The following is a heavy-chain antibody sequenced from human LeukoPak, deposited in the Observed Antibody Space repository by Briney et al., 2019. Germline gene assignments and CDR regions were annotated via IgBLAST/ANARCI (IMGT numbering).Heavy chain of an antibody. V-gene: IGHV1-2*02. CDR2: INPNSGAT. J-gene: IGHJ4*02. D-gene: IGHD3-22*01. CDR1: GYTFTGYY. CDR3: ARTRRYYDSSGHFDY. Sequence: ASVKVSCKASGYTFTGYYIHWVRQAPGQGLEWMGWINPNSGATNYAQEFQGRVTMTRDTSISTAYMELSRLRSDDTAVYYCARTRRYYDSSGHFDYWGQGTLVTVSS.